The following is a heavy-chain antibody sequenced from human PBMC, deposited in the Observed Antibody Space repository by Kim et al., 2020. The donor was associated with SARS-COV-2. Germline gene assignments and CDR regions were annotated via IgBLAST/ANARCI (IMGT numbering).Heavy chain of an antibody. CDR3: ARELRGGYYGSGSYYNGGLGP. CDR1: GGTFSSYA. CDR2: IIPIFGTA. J-gene: IGHJ5*02. V-gene: IGHV1-69*13. Sequence: SVKVSCKASGGTFSSYAISWVRQAPGQGLEWMGGIIPIFGTANYAQKFQGRVTITADESTSTAYMELSSLRSEDTAVYYCARELRGGYYGSGSYYNGGLGPWGQGTLVTVSS. D-gene: IGHD3-10*01.